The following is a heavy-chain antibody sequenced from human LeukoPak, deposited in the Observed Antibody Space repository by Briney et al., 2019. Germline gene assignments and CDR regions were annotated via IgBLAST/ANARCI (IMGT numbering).Heavy chain of an antibody. CDR1: GGSFSGYY. CDR2: INHSGST. V-gene: IGHV4-34*01. CDR3: ARGRYCSGGSCYYAFDI. Sequence: SETLSLTCAVHGGSFSGYYWSWIRQPPGKGLEWIGEINHSGSTNYNPSLKSRVTISVDTSKNQFSLKLSSVTAADTAVYYCARGRYCSGGSCYYAFDIWGQGTMVTVSS. J-gene: IGHJ3*02. D-gene: IGHD2-15*01.